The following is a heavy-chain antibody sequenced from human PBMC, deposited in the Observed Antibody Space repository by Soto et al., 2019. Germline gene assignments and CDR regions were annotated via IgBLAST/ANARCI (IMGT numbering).Heavy chain of an antibody. D-gene: IGHD2-15*01. CDR2: INHSGST. CDR1: GGSFSGYY. CDR3: ARRSDMGTWFDP. J-gene: IGHJ5*02. V-gene: IGHV4-34*01. Sequence: QVQLQQWGAGLLKPSETLSLTCAVYGGSFSGYYWSWIRQPPGKGLEWIGEINHSGSTNYNPSLKSRVTISVDTSKNQFSLKLSSVTAADTAVYYCARRSDMGTWFDPWGQGTLVTVSS.